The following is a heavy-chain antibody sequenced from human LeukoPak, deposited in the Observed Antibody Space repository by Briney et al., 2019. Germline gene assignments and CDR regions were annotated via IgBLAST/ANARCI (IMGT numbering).Heavy chain of an antibody. V-gene: IGHV1-2*02. Sequence: ASVKVSCKASGYTFTGYCMHWVRQAPGQGLEWMGWINPNSGGTNYAQKFQGRVTMTRDTSISTAYMELSRLRSDDTAVYYCARTDYGDSFKMDVWGKGTTVTVSS. CDR2: INPNSGGT. J-gene: IGHJ6*04. D-gene: IGHD4-17*01. CDR3: ARTDYGDSFKMDV. CDR1: GYTFTGYC.